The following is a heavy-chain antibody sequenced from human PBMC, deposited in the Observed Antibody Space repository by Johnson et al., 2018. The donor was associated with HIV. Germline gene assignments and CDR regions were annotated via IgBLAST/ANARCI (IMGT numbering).Heavy chain of an antibody. V-gene: IGHV3-23*04. D-gene: IGHD6-19*01. CDR3: ARPSSGWYFDAFDI. Sequence: VQLVESGGGVVQPGRSLRLSCAASGFTFSSYAMSWVRQAPGKGLEWVSAISGSGGSTYYADSVKGRFTISRDNAKNSLYLQMNSLRAEDTAVYYCARPSSGWYFDAFDIWGQGTMVTVSS. CDR1: GFTFSSYA. CDR2: ISGSGGST. J-gene: IGHJ3*02.